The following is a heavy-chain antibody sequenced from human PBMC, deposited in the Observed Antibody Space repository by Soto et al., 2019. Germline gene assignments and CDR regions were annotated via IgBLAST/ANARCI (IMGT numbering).Heavy chain of an antibody. CDR1: GFIFGDYA. CDR2: ISLSGYVT. J-gene: IGHJ4*02. Sequence: QVRLVESGGDLVKPGGSLRLSCVGSGFIFGDYAMRWIRQAPGKGLEWISYISLSGYVTFDADSVKGRFTFSRDNSKNSIYVETNSLAACDTAVDSCVRGGYGFDYWGQGTMVTVSS. V-gene: IGHV3-11*01. CDR3: VRGGYGFDY. D-gene: IGHD1-1*01.